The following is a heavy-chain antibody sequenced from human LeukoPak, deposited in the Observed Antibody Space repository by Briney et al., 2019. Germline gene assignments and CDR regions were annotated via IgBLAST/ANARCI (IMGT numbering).Heavy chain of an antibody. CDR2: MNPNSGNT. CDR3: ARGGGKGLGGAYYFDY. J-gene: IGHJ4*02. D-gene: IGHD1-26*01. V-gene: IGHV1-8*03. CDR1: GYTFTSYD. Sequence: GASVKVSCKASGYTFTSYDINWVRQATGQGLEWMGWMNPNSGNTGYAQKFQGRVTITRNTSISTAYMELSSLRSEDTAVHYCARGGGKGLGGAYYFDYWGQGTLVTVSS.